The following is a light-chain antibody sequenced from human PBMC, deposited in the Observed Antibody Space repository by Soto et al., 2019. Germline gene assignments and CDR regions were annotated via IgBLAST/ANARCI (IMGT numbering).Light chain of an antibody. Sequence: QSARTQPASVSGSPGQSITISCTGTSSDGGGYNYVSWYQQHPGKAPKFMIYEVSNRPSGVSNRFSGSKSGNTASLTISGLQAEDEADYYCSSYTSSSTHWVFGGGTKLTVL. J-gene: IGLJ3*02. CDR1: SSDGGGYNY. V-gene: IGLV2-14*01. CDR2: EVS. CDR3: SSYTSSSTHWV.